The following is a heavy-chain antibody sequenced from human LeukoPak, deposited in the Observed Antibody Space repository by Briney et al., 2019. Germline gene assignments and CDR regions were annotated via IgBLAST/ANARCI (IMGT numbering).Heavy chain of an antibody. CDR2: IYTSGST. V-gene: IGHV4-4*07. D-gene: IGHD3-10*01. CDR3: GRDIGYYGSGSLEY. Sequence: SETLSLTCTVSGGSISSYYWSWIRQPAGKGLEGSGRIYTSGSTNYNPSLKSRVTMSVDTSKNQFFLQLSSVTAADTPVYCCGRDIGYYGSGSLEYWGQGTLVTVSS. J-gene: IGHJ4*02. CDR1: GGSISSYY.